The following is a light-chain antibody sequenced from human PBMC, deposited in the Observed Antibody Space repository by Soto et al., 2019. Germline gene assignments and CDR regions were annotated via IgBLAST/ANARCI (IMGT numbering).Light chain of an antibody. Sequence: DIQMTQSPSTLSGSVGDRVTIACRASQTISSWLAWFQQKPGKAPKLLIYDASSLESGVPQRFSGSGSGTEFTLTISSLQTDDFSTYYCQQYHSYWTFGQGTRLEIK. V-gene: IGKV1-5*01. CDR1: QTISSW. J-gene: IGKJ5*01. CDR2: DAS. CDR3: QQYHSYWT.